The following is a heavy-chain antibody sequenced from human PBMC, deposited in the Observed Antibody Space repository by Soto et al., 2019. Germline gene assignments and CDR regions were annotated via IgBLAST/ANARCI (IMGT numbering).Heavy chain of an antibody. J-gene: IGHJ3*02. CDR1: GYSFTSYW. CDR2: IDPSDSYT. Sequence: PGESLKISCKGSGYSFTSYWISWVRQMPGKGLEWMGRIDPSDSYTNYSPSFQGHVTISADKSISTAYLQWSSLKASDTAMYYWATLSFSLWFVELKSYAFDIWGQGTMVTVSS. CDR3: ATLSFSLWFVELKSYAFDI. D-gene: IGHD3-10*01. V-gene: IGHV5-10-1*01.